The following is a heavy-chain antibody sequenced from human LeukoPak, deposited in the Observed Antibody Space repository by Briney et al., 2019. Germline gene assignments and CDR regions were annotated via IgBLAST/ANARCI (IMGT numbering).Heavy chain of an antibody. CDR1: GFTFDDYA. V-gene: IGHV3-9*01. Sequence: QSGGSLILSCAASGFTFDDYAMHWVRQAPGKGLELVSGISWNSGSIGYADSVKGRFTISRDNAKNSLYLQMNSLRAEDTALYYCAKDIATGNRLYYFDYWGQGTLVTVSS. D-gene: IGHD1-14*01. CDR3: AKDIATGNRLYYFDY. J-gene: IGHJ4*02. CDR2: ISWNSGSI.